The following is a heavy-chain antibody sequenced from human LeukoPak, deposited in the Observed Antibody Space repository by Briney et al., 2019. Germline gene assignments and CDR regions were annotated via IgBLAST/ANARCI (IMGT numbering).Heavy chain of an antibody. J-gene: IGHJ4*02. CDR3: AKANYYDSSGYYENLDY. D-gene: IGHD3-22*01. CDR2: ISGSGGST. CDR1: GITFSSNA. Sequence: GGSLRLSCAASGITFSSNAMSWVRQAPGKGLEWVSAISGSGGSTYYADSVKGRFTISRDNSKNTLYLHMNSLRAEDTAVYYCAKANYYDSSGYYENLDYWGQGTLVTVSS. V-gene: IGHV3-23*01.